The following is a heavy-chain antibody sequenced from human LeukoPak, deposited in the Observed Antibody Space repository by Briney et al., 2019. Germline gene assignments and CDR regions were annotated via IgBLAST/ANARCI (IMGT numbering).Heavy chain of an antibody. CDR3: ARVLSSSGYHEDYYYYGMDV. CDR1: GFTFSSYG. D-gene: IGHD3-22*01. J-gene: IGHJ6*02. Sequence: GGSLRLSCAASGFTFSSYGMHWVRQAPGKGLEWVAVIWYGGSNKYYADSVKGRFTISRDNSKNTLYLQMNSLRAEDTAVYYCARVLSSSGYHEDYYYYGMDVWGQGTTVTVSS. CDR2: IWYGGSNK. V-gene: IGHV3-33*01.